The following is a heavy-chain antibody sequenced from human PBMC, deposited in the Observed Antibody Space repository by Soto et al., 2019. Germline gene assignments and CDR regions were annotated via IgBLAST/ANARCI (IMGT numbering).Heavy chain of an antibody. V-gene: IGHV3-23*01. Sequence: PGGSLRLSCAASGFTFSSYAMSWVRQAPGKGLEWVSAISGSGGSTYYADSVKGRFTISRDNSKDTLYLQMNSLRAEDTAVYYCAKDTYGRGWYEPHGGQEPLVTVSS. D-gene: IGHD6-19*01. CDR1: GFTFSSYA. J-gene: IGHJ4*02. CDR2: ISGSGGST. CDR3: AKDTYGRGWYEPH.